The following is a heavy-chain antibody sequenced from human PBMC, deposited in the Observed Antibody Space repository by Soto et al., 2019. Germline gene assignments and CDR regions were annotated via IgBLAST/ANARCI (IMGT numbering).Heavy chain of an antibody. CDR1: GYTFTSYA. CDR3: GTSIVVVNALDY. D-gene: IGHD2-21*01. CDR2: INAGNGNT. Sequence: QVQLVQSGAEEKKPGASVKVSCKASGYTFTSYAMHWVRQAPGQRLEWMGWINAGNGNTKYSQKFQGRVTITRDTPASAAYMERSSMRSEDTAVYYCGTSIVVVNALDYWGQGTLVTVSS. J-gene: IGHJ4*02. V-gene: IGHV1-3*05.